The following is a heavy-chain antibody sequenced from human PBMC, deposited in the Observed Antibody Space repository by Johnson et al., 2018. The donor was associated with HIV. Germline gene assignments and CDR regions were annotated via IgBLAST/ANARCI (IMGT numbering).Heavy chain of an antibody. V-gene: IGHV3-30*14. Sequence: QLVESGGGVVRPGRSLRLSCVASGFTFSNYPMHWVRQAPGKGLEWVAVISFDGSNKYYTDSVTGRFTISRDNSKNTVYLQMHSLRPEDTAVYYCATIWPGNFAFDIWGQGTMVTVSS. CDR3: ATIWPGNFAFDI. CDR2: ISFDGSNK. D-gene: IGHD2-2*02. J-gene: IGHJ3*02. CDR1: GFTFSNYP.